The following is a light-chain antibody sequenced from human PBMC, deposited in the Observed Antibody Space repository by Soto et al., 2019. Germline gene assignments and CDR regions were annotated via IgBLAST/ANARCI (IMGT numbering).Light chain of an antibody. CDR2: KAS. J-gene: IGKJ4*01. CDR1: QSISSY. Sequence: DIQMTQSPSSLSASVGDRVTITCRASQSISSYLNWYQQKPGKAPKXLIYKASTLKSGVPSRFSGSGSGTEFTLTINGLQSEDFAVYYCQRYNNWPLTFGGGTKVDIK. CDR3: QRYNNWPLT. V-gene: IGKV1-5*03.